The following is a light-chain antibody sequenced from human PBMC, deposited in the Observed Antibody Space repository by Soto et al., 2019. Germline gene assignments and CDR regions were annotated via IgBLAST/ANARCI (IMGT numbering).Light chain of an antibody. CDR3: QQYNSPWWT. CDR1: QSISSW. Sequence: DIQLTQSPSTLSASVGDRVTITCRASQSISSWLAWYQQKPGKAPKLLIYDASSLESGAPSRFSGSGSGTEFTLTISSLRPDDFATYYCQQYNSPWWTFGQGTKVYIK. CDR2: DAS. J-gene: IGKJ1*01. V-gene: IGKV1-5*01.